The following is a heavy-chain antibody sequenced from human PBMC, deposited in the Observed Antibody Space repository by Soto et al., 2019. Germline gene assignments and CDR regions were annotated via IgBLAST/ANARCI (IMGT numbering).Heavy chain of an antibody. V-gene: IGHV1-18*01. CDR3: ARVITGTTFYYYYGMDV. CDR2: ISAYNGNT. J-gene: IGHJ6*02. D-gene: IGHD1-7*01. CDR1: GYTFTSYG. Sequence: QVQLVQSGAEVKKPGASVKVSCKASGYTFTSYGINWVRQAPGQGLEWMGWISAYNGNTNYAQKLQGRVTMTTDTSTSTAYMKLRSLRSDATAVYYCARVITGTTFYYYYGMDVWGQGTTVTVSS.